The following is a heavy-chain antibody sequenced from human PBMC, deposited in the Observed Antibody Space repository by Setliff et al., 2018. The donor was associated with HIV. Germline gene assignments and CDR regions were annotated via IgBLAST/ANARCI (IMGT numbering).Heavy chain of an antibody. V-gene: IGHV1-2*02. CDR1: GYTFIGYY. CDR2: VNPNSGGT. D-gene: IGHD6-13*01. Sequence: ASVKVSCKASGYTFIGYYIHWVRQAPGQGLEWMGWVNPNSGGTNYAQKFQGRVTMIRDTSISTVYMELRRLRSDDTAGYYCASSSSWSTFDYWGQGILVTVSS. CDR3: ASSSSWSTFDY. J-gene: IGHJ4*02.